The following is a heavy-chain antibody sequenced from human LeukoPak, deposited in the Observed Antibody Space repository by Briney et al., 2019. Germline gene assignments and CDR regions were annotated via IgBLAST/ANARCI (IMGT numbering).Heavy chain of an antibody. D-gene: IGHD3-10*01. J-gene: IGHJ5*02. Sequence: PSETLSLTCAVYGGSFSGYYWSWIRQPPGKGLEWIGYIYYSGSTNYNPSLKSRVTISVDTSKNQFSLKLSSVTAADTAVYYCARWPYWSGDWFDPWGQGTLVTVSS. CDR3: ARWPYWSGDWFDP. CDR1: GGSFSGYY. CDR2: IYYSGST. V-gene: IGHV4-59*01.